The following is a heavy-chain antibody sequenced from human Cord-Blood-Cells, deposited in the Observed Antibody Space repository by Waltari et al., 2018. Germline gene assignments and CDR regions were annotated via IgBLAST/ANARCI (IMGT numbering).Heavy chain of an antibody. CDR3: ARVFYRVYYDYVWGSYRYFDY. Sequence: QVQLQESGPGLVKPSETLSLTCAVSGYSISSGYYWGWIRQPPGKGLGWIGSIYHSGSTYYNPSLKSRVTISVDTSKNQFSLKLSSVTAADTAVYYCARVFYRVYYDYVWGSYRYFDYWGQGTLVTVSS. CDR2: IYHSGST. V-gene: IGHV4-38-2*01. J-gene: IGHJ4*02. CDR1: GYSISSGYY. D-gene: IGHD3-16*02.